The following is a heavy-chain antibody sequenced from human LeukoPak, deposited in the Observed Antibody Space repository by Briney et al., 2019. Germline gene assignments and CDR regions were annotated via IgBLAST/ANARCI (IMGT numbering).Heavy chain of an antibody. V-gene: IGHV3-23*01. CDR1: GFTFSTYA. CDR3: AKDPQLERRPDDY. J-gene: IGHJ4*02. Sequence: GGSLRLSCAASGFTFSTYAMSWVRHAPGKGLEWVSGISGSGGSTYYADSVKGRFTISRDNSKNTLYLQIKRVRAEDTAVYYCAKDPQLERRPDDYWGQGTLVTVSS. CDR2: ISGSGGST. D-gene: IGHD1-1*01.